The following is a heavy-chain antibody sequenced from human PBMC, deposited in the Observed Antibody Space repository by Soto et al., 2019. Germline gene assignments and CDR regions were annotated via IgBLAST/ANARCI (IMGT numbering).Heavy chain of an antibody. CDR2: ISGSGGST. CDR1: GFTFSSYA. CDR3: AKGYYDSSGYSWADAFDT. J-gene: IGHJ3*02. V-gene: IGHV3-23*01. D-gene: IGHD3-22*01. Sequence: LRLSCAASGFTFSSYAMSWVRQAPGKGLEWVSAISGSGGSTYYADSVKGRFTISRDNSKNTLYLQMNSLRAEDTAVYYCAKGYYDSSGYSWADAFDTWGQGTMVTVSS.